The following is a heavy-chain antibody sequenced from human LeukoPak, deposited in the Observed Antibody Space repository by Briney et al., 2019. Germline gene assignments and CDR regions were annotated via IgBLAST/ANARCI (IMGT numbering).Heavy chain of an antibody. V-gene: IGHV3-23*01. CDR3: AKLGGRITVTGPRYFDY. Sequence: GGSLRLSCAASGFTLSKYGMSWVRQAPGKGLEWVSGIRDSGGNTYYADSVKGRFTVSRDNSRSTLYLQMNSLRAEDTALYYCAKLGGRITVTGPRYFDYWGQGTLVTVSS. D-gene: IGHD6-19*01. CDR2: IRDSGGNT. CDR1: GFTLSKYG. J-gene: IGHJ4*01.